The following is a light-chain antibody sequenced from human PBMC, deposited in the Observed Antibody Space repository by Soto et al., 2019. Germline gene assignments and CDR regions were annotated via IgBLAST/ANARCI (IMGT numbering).Light chain of an antibody. V-gene: IGKV1-5*03. CDR2: KAS. J-gene: IGKJ1*01. Sequence: DIQMTQSPSTLSASVGDRVTITCRASQSITDWLAWYQQKPGKAPKFLIYKASNLEGGVPSRFSGSGSGTEFTLTSSSVHPDHFATYYCQYWDDYSWTFGQGTKVEI. CDR1: QSITDW. CDR3: QYWDDYSWT.